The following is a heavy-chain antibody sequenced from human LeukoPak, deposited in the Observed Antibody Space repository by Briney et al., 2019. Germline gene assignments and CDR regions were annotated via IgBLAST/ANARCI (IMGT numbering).Heavy chain of an antibody. J-gene: IGHJ4*02. CDR3: ARVYYDSSGYSDYFDY. CDR2: IYYSGST. CDR1: GGSISSSSYY. D-gene: IGHD3-22*01. V-gene: IGHV4-39*01. Sequence: PSETLSLTCTVSGGSISSSSYYWGWIRQPPGKGLEWTGSIYYSGSTYYNPSLKSRVTISVDTSKNQFSLKLSSVTAADTAVYYCARVYYDSSGYSDYFDYWGQGTLVTVSS.